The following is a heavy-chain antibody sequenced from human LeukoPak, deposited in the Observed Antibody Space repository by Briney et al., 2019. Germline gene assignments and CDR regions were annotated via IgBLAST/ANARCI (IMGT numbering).Heavy chain of an antibody. CDR1: GGSISIYY. D-gene: IGHD5-24*01. J-gene: IGHJ4*02. V-gene: IGHV4-59*01. CDR2: IYYSGST. Sequence: SETLSLTCTVSGGSISIYYWSWIRQPPRKGLEWIGYIYYSGSTNYNPSLKSRVTISVDTSKNQFSLKLSSVTAADTAVYYCARVRRDGYPSWGQGTLVTVSS. CDR3: ARVRRDGYPS.